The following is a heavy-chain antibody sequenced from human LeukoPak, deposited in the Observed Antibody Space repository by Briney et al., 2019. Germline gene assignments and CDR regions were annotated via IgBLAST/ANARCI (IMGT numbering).Heavy chain of an antibody. CDR1: GGSISSSSYY. CDR2: IYYSGST. J-gene: IGHJ4*02. Sequence: SETLSLTCTVSGGSISSSSYYWGWIRQPPGKGLEWIGSIYYSGSTYYNPSLKSRVTISVDTSKNQFSLKLSSVTAADTAVYYCARVRGNTMVRGVIDYWGQGTLVTVSS. D-gene: IGHD3-10*01. V-gene: IGHV4-39*07. CDR3: ARVRGNTMVRGVIDY.